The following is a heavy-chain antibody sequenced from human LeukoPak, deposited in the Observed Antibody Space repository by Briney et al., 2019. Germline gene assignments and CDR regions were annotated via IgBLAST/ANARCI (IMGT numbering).Heavy chain of an antibody. D-gene: IGHD3-22*01. Sequence: GGSLRLSCVASGILVSSNYMSWVRQAPGKGLEWVSFIDSTGSTYYADSVKGRFTISRDNSRNTLYLQMSSLRAEDTAVYYCVKAVYDSSGYYYAYWGQGTLVTVSS. CDR2: IDSTGST. CDR3: VKAVYDSSGYYYAY. V-gene: IGHV3-66*01. CDR1: GILVSSNY. J-gene: IGHJ4*02.